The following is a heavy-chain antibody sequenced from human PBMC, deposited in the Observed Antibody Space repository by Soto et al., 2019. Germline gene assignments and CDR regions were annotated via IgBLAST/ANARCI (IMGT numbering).Heavy chain of an antibody. J-gene: IGHJ4*02. CDR1: GYTFTNYW. V-gene: IGHV5-51*01. CDR2: IYPGDSET. D-gene: IGHD3-10*01. CDR3: ARTYYYGEGTLDY. Sequence: GESLKISCKGSGYTFTNYWIGWSRQMPGKGLEWMGIIYPGDSETRYTPYFQGQVTMSADKSISTAYLEWSRLKASDSAMYYCARTYYYGEGTLDYWGQGTLVTVSS.